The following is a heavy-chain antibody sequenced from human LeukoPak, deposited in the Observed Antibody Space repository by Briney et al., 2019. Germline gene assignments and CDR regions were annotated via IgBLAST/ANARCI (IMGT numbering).Heavy chain of an antibody. J-gene: IGHJ4*02. D-gene: IGHD3-22*01. CDR1: GFTFGDYA. V-gene: IGHV3-49*04. Sequence: GGSLRLSCTASGFTFGDYAMSWVRQAPGQGLEWVGFIRSKAYGGTTEYAASVKGRFTISRDDSKSIAYLQMNSLKTEDTAVYYCTRRTRSASGYSYWGQGTLVTVSS. CDR2: IRSKAYGGTT. CDR3: TRRTRSASGYSY.